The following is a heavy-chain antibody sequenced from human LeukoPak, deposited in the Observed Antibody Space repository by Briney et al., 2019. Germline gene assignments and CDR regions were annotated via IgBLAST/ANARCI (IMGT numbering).Heavy chain of an antibody. D-gene: IGHD2/OR15-2a*01. CDR1: GFTFSDYY. CDR2: IGSSGTYT. CDR3: VGGVNSYFHAFDI. Sequence: GGSLRLSCAASGFTFSDYYMSWIRQAPGQGLEWVSYIGSSGTYTNYADSVKGRFTISRDNAKNSLYLQMNSLRAEDTAVYYCVGGVNSYFHAFDIWGQGTMITVSS. V-gene: IGHV3-11*06. J-gene: IGHJ3*02.